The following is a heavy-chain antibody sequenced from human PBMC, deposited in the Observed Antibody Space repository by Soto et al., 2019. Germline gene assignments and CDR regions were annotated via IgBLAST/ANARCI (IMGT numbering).Heavy chain of an antibody. CDR3: AKREYYDILTGSLYYYYMDV. Sequence: GGSLRLSCAASGFTFSSYAMSWVRQAPGKGLEWVSAISGSGGSTYYADSVKGRFTISRDNSKNTLYLQMNSLRAEDTAVYYCAKREYYDILTGSLYYYYMDVWGKGTTVTVSS. V-gene: IGHV3-23*01. CDR1: GFTFSSYA. J-gene: IGHJ6*03. CDR2: ISGSGGST. D-gene: IGHD3-9*01.